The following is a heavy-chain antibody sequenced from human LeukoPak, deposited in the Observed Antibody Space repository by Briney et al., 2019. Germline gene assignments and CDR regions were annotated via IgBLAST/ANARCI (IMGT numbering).Heavy chain of an antibody. CDR3: AREGMGIAVGSHFDY. CDR2: INHSGST. Sequence: SETLSLTCAVYGGSFSGYYWSWIRQPPGKGLEWIGEINHSGSTNYNPSLKSRVTISVDTSKYQFSLKLSSVTAADTAVYNCAREGMGIAVGSHFDYWGQGTLVTVSS. V-gene: IGHV4-34*01. D-gene: IGHD6-19*01. J-gene: IGHJ4*02. CDR1: GGSFSGYY.